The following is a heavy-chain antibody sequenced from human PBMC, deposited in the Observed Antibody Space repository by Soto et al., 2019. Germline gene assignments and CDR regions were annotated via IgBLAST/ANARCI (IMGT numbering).Heavy chain of an antibody. CDR1: GFTLSNYW. V-gene: IGHV3-74*01. J-gene: IGHJ4*02. CDR2: INTDGSTT. CDR3: VRIRRGDGYTFGY. D-gene: IGHD5-12*01. Sequence: EVQLVESEGVSVQPGGSPRLSCTASGFTLSNYWMHWVRQAPGKGLVWVSRINTDGSTTTYADSVKGRFTISRDNAKNTLYLQMNSLRDEDTAVYYCVRIRRGDGYTFGYWGQGTLVTVSS.